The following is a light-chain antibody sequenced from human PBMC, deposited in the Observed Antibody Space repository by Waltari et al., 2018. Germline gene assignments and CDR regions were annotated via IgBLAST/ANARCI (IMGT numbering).Light chain of an antibody. CDR2: QAS. Sequence: DIQMTQCPSTLSASVGDRVTITCRASQSVRNWLAWYQQKPGKAPRLLIYQASTLENGVPSRFSGSGSGTEFTLTISGLQPDDFATYYCQQYDNNRTFGQGTKVEIK. CDR3: QQYDNNRT. CDR1: QSVRNW. J-gene: IGKJ1*01. V-gene: IGKV1-5*03.